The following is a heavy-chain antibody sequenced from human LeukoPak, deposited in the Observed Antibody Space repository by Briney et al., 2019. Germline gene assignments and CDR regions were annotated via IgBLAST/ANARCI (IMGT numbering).Heavy chain of an antibody. D-gene: IGHD6-13*01. CDR1: GFTFSSYA. V-gene: IGHV3-30-3*01. Sequence: GGSLRLSCAASGFTFSSYAMHWVRQAPGKGLEWVAVISYDGSNKYYADSVKGRFTISRDNSKNTLCLQMNSLRAEDTAVYYCAKVLSSSWGYFGFWGQGILVTVSS. CDR3: AKVLSSSWGYFGF. J-gene: IGHJ4*02. CDR2: ISYDGSNK.